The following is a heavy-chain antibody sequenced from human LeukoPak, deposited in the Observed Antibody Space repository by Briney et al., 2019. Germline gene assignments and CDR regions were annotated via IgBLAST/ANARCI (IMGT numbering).Heavy chain of an antibody. CDR2: TYGDGST. CDR3: ARDTARLRRDGYGGIDY. J-gene: IGHJ4*02. D-gene: IGHD5-24*01. V-gene: IGHV3-66*01. Sequence: GGSLRLSCAASGFTVSGNYMTWVRQAPGKGLEWVSVTYGDGSTSYADSVKDRFTISRDISKNTFFLQMNNLRAEDTAVYYCARDTARLRRDGYGGIDYWGQGTLVTVSS. CDR1: GFTVSGNY.